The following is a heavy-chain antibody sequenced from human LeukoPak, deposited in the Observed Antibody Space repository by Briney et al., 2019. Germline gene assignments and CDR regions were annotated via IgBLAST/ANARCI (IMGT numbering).Heavy chain of an antibody. V-gene: IGHV4-59*01. J-gene: IGHJ4*02. CDR1: GGSISSYY. D-gene: IGHD6-19*01. CDR3: ARDGFGYSSGFDC. CDR2: IYYSGST. Sequence: SETLSLTCTVSGGSISSYYWSWIRQPPGKGLEWIGYIYYSGSTNYNPSLKSRVTISVDTSKNQFSLKLSSLTAADTAVYYCARDGFGYSSGFDCWAREPWSPSPQ.